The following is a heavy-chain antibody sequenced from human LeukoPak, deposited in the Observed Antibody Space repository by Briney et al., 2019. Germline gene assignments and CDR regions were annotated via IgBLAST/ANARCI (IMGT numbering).Heavy chain of an antibody. CDR1: GFAFSDYG. J-gene: IGHJ4*02. Sequence: AGGSLRLSCAASGFAFSDYGMHWVRQAPGKGLEWVAVIWFDGSEEYYADSVKGRFTISRDNSKNTLYLQMNSLRAEDTAVYYCAKVPDYSNKRAYYFDYWGQGTLVTVSS. CDR2: IWFDGSEE. D-gene: IGHD4-11*01. V-gene: IGHV3-30*02. CDR3: AKVPDYSNKRAYYFDY.